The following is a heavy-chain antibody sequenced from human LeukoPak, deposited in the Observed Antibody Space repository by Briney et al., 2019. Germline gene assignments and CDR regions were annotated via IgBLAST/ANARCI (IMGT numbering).Heavy chain of an antibody. J-gene: IGHJ5*02. Sequence: PGGSLRLSCAASGFAFSTYAMNWVRQAPGKGLEWVSTITDIGGSTYYAESVRGRFTVSRDNSKNTVSLQMNSLRVEDTAVYYCSKDYYASGSHPTAWGQGTLVTVSS. CDR3: SKDYYASGSHPTA. V-gene: IGHV3-23*01. D-gene: IGHD3-10*01. CDR1: GFAFSTYA. CDR2: ITDIGGST.